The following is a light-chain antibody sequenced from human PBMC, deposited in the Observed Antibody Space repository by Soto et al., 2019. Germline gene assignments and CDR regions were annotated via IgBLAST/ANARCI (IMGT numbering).Light chain of an antibody. Sequence: DIQMTQSPSSLSASVGDRLTITCRASQSISSWLAWYQQKPGKAPKLLIFDASSLQSGVPSRFSGSGSGTDFILTISSLQPEDFATYYCQQSYSTPRDFGQGTRLEIK. V-gene: IGKV1-39*01. CDR1: QSISSW. CDR2: DAS. J-gene: IGKJ5*01. CDR3: QQSYSTPRD.